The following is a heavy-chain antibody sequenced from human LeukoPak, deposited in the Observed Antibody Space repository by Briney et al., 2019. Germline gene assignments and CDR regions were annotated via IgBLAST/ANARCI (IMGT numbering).Heavy chain of an antibody. CDR1: GFTFSSYA. Sequence: PGGSLRLSCAASGFTFSSYAMHWVRQAPGKGLEWVAVISYDGSNKCYADSVKGRFTISRDNAENSLYLQMNSLRAEDTALYYCARKRPNYFDYWGQGTLVTVSS. CDR2: ISYDGSNK. CDR3: ARKRPNYFDY. V-gene: IGHV3-30*04. J-gene: IGHJ4*02.